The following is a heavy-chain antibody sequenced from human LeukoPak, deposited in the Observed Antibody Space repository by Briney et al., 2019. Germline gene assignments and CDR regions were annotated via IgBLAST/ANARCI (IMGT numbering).Heavy chain of an antibody. D-gene: IGHD4-17*01. CDR3: AKTTTVTTSRGY. CDR2: IRYEGSNK. Sequence: GGSLRLSCAASGFTFTSYGMHWVRQAPGKGLEWVAFIRYEGSNKYYAGSVKGRFTISRDNSKNTLYLQMNSLRAEDTAVYYCAKTTTVTTSRGYWGQGTLVTVSS. V-gene: IGHV3-30*02. CDR1: GFTFTSYG. J-gene: IGHJ4*02.